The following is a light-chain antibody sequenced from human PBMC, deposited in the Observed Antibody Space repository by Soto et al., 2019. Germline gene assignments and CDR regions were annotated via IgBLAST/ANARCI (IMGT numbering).Light chain of an antibody. J-gene: IGKJ1*01. CDR2: GAT. Sequence: ERVWAQYPNTLAVPPGERATLSCRASQSVSSNLAWYQQKPGQAPRLLIHGATTRATGIPARFSGSGSGTEFTLTTSSLESEDFAVYYCQHSTHWPRTFGRGTKV. CDR1: QSVSSN. V-gene: IGKV3-15*01. CDR3: QHSTHWPRT.